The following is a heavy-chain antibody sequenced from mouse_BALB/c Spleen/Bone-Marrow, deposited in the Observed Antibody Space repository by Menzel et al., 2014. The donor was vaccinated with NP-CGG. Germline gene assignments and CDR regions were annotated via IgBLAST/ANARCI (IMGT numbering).Heavy chain of an antibody. D-gene: IGHD1-1*01. CDR2: ILPGSDST. J-gene: IGHJ4*01. CDR3: ARILADSYAMDY. Sequence: VQLVESGAELMKPGPSVKISCKATVYTFRNYWIEWVKQTPGHGLEWSGEILPGSDSTNYIEKFKGKAAFTADTSSNTAYIQLCSLTSEDSAVYYCARILADSYAMDYWGQGTSVTVSS. CDR1: VYTFRNYW. V-gene: IGHV1-9*01.